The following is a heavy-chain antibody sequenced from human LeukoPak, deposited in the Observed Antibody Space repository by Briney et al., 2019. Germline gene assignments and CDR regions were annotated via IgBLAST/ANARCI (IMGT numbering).Heavy chain of an antibody. CDR2: INSDGSGT. CDR3: ARGDIVWNAYFYYMDV. V-gene: IGHV3-74*01. D-gene: IGHD2-15*01. J-gene: IGHJ6*03. Sequence: GGSLRLSCAASGFTFRNYWMNWVRHAPGKGLVWVSHINSDGSGTTYADSVKGRFTISRDNAKNTLYLQMNILRAEDTAVYYCARGDIVWNAYFYYMDVWGKGTTVTVSS. CDR1: GFTFRNYW.